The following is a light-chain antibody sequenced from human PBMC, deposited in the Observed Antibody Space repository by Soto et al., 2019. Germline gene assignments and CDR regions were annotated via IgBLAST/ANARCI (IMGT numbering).Light chain of an antibody. CDR3: QQYDNWPST. J-gene: IGKJ2*01. CDR1: QSAKTY. V-gene: IGKV3-15*01. CDR2: DAA. Sequence: EIVMTQSPATLSVSPGDRATLSCRASQSAKTYLAWYQQKPGQDPRLLIYDAASRPTGISAMFSGSGPETEFTLTISSLQSEDFAAYYCQQYDNWPSTFGPGTTLEI.